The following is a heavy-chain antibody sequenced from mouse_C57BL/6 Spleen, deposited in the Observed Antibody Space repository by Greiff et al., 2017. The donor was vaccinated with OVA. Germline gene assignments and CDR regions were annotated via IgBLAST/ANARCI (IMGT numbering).Heavy chain of an antibody. CDR2: IRLKSDNYAT. CDR3: TETVYYYGSSLFDV. J-gene: IGHJ1*03. D-gene: IGHD1-1*01. Sequence: EVKLMESGGGLVQPGGSMKLSCVASGFTFSNYWMNWVRQSPEKGLEWVAQIRLKSDNYATHYAESVKGRFTISRDDSKSSVYLQMNNLRAEDTGIYYCTETVYYYGSSLFDVWGTGTTVTVSS. V-gene: IGHV6-3*01. CDR1: GFTFSNYW.